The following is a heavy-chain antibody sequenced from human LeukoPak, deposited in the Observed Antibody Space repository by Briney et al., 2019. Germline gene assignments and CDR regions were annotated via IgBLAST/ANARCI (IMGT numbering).Heavy chain of an antibody. CDR3: AREHYFYHMDG. CDR1: GFTFDDYA. V-gene: IGHV3-43D*03. J-gene: IGHJ6*03. CDR2: ISWDGGST. Sequence: GGSLRLSCAASGFTFDDYAMHWVRQAPGKGLEWVSLISWDGGSTYYADSVKGRFTISRDNAENSLYLQMNSLRVEDTAVYYCAREHYFYHMDGWGEGTTVTVSS.